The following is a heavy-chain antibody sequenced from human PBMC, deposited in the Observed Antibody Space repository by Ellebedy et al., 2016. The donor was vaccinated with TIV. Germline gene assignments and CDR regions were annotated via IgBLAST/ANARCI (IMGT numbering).Heavy chain of an antibody. Sequence: MPGGSLRLSCTVSGGSISGFYWSWIRQSQGKGLQWIGYIYNRGNIKSNPSLKIRVTMSLNASKNQISLNLNSPTAADTAVYYCARGPIEEEIAPAPNFYYGLDVWGQGTTVTVSS. V-gene: IGHV4-59*01. CDR1: GGSISGFY. CDR3: ARGPIEEEIAPAPNFYYGLDV. CDR2: IYNRGNI. J-gene: IGHJ6*02. D-gene: IGHD5-24*01.